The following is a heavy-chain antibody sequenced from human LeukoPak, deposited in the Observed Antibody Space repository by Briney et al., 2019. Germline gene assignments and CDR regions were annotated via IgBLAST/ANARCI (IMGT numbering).Heavy chain of an antibody. J-gene: IGHJ4*02. V-gene: IGHV4-34*01. CDR3: ARLRFGSGRFDY. CDR2: INHSGST. D-gene: IGHD3-10*01. CDR1: GGSFSGYY. Sequence: PSETLSLTCAVYGGSFSGYYWSWIRQPPGKGLEWIGEINHSGSTTYSPSLKSRVTISVDTSKNQFSLKLSSVTAADTAVYYCARLRFGSGRFDYWGQGTLVTVSS.